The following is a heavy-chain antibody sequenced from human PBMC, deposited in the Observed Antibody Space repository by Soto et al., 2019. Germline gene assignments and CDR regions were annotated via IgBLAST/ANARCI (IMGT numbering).Heavy chain of an antibody. CDR2: INPTSGGT. CDR3: ARSKGYSSSCYDTYCYYGVDD. Sequence: ASVKVFCKASGYTFTGYYMEWVPPAPGQRPEWMGWINPTSGGTNYAQKFQGWVTMTRDTSISTAYMELSRLRSDDTAVYYCARSKGYSSSCYDTYCYYGVDDCGQGTTFTDPS. D-gene: IGHD6-13*01. J-gene: IGHJ6*02. CDR1: GYTFTGYY. V-gene: IGHV1-2*04.